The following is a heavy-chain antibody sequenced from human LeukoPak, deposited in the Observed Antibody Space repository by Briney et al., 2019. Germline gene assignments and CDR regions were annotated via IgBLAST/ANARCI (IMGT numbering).Heavy chain of an antibody. CDR1: GLTVTNNY. CDR2: LYSNGDT. J-gene: IGHJ4*02. CDR3: TYCDYPLTY. Sequence: PGGSLRLSCAASGLTVTNNYWHWVRQPPGKGPEWISLLYSNGDTKYADSVKGRFTFSRDNSKNTLYLQMNGLRAEDTAVYYCTYCDYPLTYWGQGTLVSGSS. V-gene: IGHV3-66*01. D-gene: IGHD4-17*01.